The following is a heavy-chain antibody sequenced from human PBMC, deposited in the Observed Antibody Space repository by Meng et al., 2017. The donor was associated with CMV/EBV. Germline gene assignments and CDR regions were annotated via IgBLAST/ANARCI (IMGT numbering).Heavy chain of an antibody. D-gene: IGHD3-3*01. V-gene: IGHV1-24*01. CDR2: FDPEDGET. Sequence: ASVKVSCKVSGYTLTELSMHWVRQAPGKGLEWMGGFDPEDGETIYAQKFQGRVTMTEDTSTDTAYMELSSLRSEDTAVYYCARRLSTYDFWSGYSSRGMDVWGQGTTVTVSS. CDR3: ARRLSTYDFWSGYSSRGMDV. J-gene: IGHJ6*02. CDR1: GYTLTELS.